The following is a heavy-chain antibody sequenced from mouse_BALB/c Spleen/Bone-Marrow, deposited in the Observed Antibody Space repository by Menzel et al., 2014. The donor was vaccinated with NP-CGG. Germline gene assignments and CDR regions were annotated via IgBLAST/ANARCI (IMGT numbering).Heavy chain of an antibody. V-gene: IGHV4-1*02. CDR2: INPDSSTI. CDR3: ARPGYYGYQDV. D-gene: IGHD1-2*01. J-gene: IGHJ1*01. Sequence: EAKLMESGGGLAQPGGSLKLSCAASGFDFSRYWMTWVRQAPGKGLEWIGEINPDSSTINYTPSLKDKFIISRDNAKNTLFLQMSKVRSEDTALYYCARPGYYGYQDVWGARTTVTVSS. CDR1: GFDFSRYW.